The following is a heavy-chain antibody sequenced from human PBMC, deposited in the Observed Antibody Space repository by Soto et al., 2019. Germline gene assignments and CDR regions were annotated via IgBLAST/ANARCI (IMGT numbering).Heavy chain of an antibody. CDR3: AGHGGYSY. J-gene: IGHJ4*02. CDR2: IYYSGST. CDR1: GGSISTSSYY. Sequence: SETLSLTCTVSGGSISTSSYYWGWIRQPPGKGLEWIGSIYYSGSTYYNPSLKSRFTISRDNSKNTVYLQMNSLRAEDTALYYCAGHGGYSYLGQGTLVTVSS. D-gene: IGHD4-17*01. V-gene: IGHV4-39*07.